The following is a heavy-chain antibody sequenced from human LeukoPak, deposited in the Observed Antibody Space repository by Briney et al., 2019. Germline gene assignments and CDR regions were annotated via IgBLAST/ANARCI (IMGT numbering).Heavy chain of an antibody. V-gene: IGHV4-4*02. CDR3: ARARRSWGTFDI. Sequence: SGTLSLTCAVSGGSISSSNWWSWVRQPPGKGLEWIGEIYHSGSTNYNPSLKSRITISVDTSKNQFSLKLSSVTAADTAVYYCARARRSWGTFDIWGQGSMVTVSS. CDR1: GGSISSSNW. D-gene: IGHD7-27*01. J-gene: IGHJ3*02. CDR2: IYHSGST.